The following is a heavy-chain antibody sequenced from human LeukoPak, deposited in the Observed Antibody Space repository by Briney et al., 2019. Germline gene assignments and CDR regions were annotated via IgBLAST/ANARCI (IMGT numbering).Heavy chain of an antibody. D-gene: IGHD3-22*01. CDR2: ISSSSYI. Sequence: GGSLRLSCAASGFTFSSYSMNWVRQAPGKGLEWVSSISSSSYIYYADSVKGRFTISRDNAKNSLYLQMNSLRAEDTALYYCARGGHYYDSSGPTKLFDYWGQGTLVTVSS. J-gene: IGHJ4*02. CDR1: GFTFSSYS. V-gene: IGHV3-21*04. CDR3: ARGGHYYDSSGPTKLFDY.